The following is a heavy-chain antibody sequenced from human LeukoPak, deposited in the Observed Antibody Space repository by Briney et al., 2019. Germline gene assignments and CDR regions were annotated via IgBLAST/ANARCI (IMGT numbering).Heavy chain of an antibody. D-gene: IGHD3-22*01. V-gene: IGHV4-39*07. Sequence: PSETLSLTCAVSGGSISSNSYYWGWIRQPPGKGLEWIGHIYTSGSTNHNPSLKSRVTMSVDTSKNQFSLKLSSVTAADTAVYYCARDIYYYDSSGSQTLDYWGQGTLVTVSS. CDR2: IYTSGST. CDR1: GGSISSNSYY. J-gene: IGHJ4*02. CDR3: ARDIYYYDSSGSQTLDY.